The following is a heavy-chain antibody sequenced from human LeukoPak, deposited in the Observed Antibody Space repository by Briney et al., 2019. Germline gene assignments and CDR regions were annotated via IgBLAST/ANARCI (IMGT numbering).Heavy chain of an antibody. CDR1: GGSISSSSYY. CDR2: IYYSGST. D-gene: IGHD5-12*01. J-gene: IGHJ4*02. CDR3: ARGQEVVAENYFDY. Sequence: PSETLSLTCTVSGGSISSSSYYWGWIRQPPGKGLEWIGSIYYSGSTYYNPSLKSRVTISVDTSKNQFSLKLSSVTAADTAVYYCARGQEVVAENYFDYWGQGTLVTVSS. V-gene: IGHV4-39*01.